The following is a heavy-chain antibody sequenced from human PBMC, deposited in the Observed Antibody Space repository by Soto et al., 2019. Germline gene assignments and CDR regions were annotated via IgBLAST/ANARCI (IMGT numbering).Heavy chain of an antibody. CDR3: SKDVDDSSGYYYVGLYYSDY. D-gene: IGHD3-22*01. J-gene: IGHJ4*02. CDR1: GFTFSSYG. V-gene: IGHV3-30*18. Sequence: GGSLRLSCAASGFTFSSYGMHWVRQAPGKGLEWVAVISYDGSNKYYADSVKGRFTISRDNSKNTLYLQMNSLRAEDTAVYYCSKDVDDSSGYYYVGLYYSDYWGLGT. CDR2: ISYDGSNK.